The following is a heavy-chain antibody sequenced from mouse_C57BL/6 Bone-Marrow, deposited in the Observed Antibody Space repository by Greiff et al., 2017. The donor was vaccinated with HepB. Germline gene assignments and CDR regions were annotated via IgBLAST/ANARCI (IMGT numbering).Heavy chain of an antibody. J-gene: IGHJ3*01. Sequence: VQLQQSGAELVKPGASLKISCKASGYAFSSYWMNWVKQRPGKGLEWIGQIYPGDGDTNYNGKFKGKATLTADKSSSTAYMQLSSLTSEDSAVYFCARLYDYDQTAWFAYWGQGTLVTVSA. D-gene: IGHD2-4*01. CDR3: ARLYDYDQTAWFAY. CDR1: GYAFSSYW. CDR2: IYPGDGDT. V-gene: IGHV1-80*01.